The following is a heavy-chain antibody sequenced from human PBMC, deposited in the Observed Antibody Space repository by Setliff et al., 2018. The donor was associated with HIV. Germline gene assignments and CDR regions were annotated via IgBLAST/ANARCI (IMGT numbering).Heavy chain of an antibody. V-gene: IGHV4-39*01. D-gene: IGHD6-6*01. Sequence: PSETLSLTCTVSGGSISSSGYYWGWIRQPPGKGLEWIGTIYYSGSTYYNPSLKSRVTISVDTSKNQFSLKLNSVTAADAAVYYCARHDGMKAARRYNNDYMDVWGKGTTVTVSS. CDR3: ARHDGMKAARRYNNDYMDV. CDR1: GGSISSSGYY. J-gene: IGHJ6*03. CDR2: IYYSGST.